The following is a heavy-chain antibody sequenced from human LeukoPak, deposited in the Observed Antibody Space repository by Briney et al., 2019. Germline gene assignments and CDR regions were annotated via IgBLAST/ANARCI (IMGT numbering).Heavy chain of an antibody. D-gene: IGHD3-10*01. V-gene: IGHV3-23*01. Sequence: GGSLRLSCAPSRFTFSIYAMSWVSQAPGKGLEWVSAICGSGGSTYYADSVKGRFTFSRDNSKNTLYLQMNSLRAEDTAVYDCAKRGDYYGSGSRFDPWGQGTLVTVSS. CDR3: AKRGDYYGSGSRFDP. J-gene: IGHJ5*02. CDR1: RFTFSIYA. CDR2: ICGSGGST.